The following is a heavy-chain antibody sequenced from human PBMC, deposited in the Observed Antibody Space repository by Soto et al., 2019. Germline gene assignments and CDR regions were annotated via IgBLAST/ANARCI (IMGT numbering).Heavy chain of an antibody. J-gene: IGHJ3*02. CDR1: GGSISSSSYY. CDR3: ARQGPRTYSTDAFDI. CDR2: IYYSGST. D-gene: IGHD2-2*01. V-gene: IGHV4-39*01. Sequence: SETLSLTCTVSGGSISSSSYYCGCIRQPPGKGLEWIGSIYYSGSTYYNPSLKSRVTISVDTSKNQFSLKLSSVTAADTAVYYCARQGPRTYSTDAFDIWGQGTMVTVSS.